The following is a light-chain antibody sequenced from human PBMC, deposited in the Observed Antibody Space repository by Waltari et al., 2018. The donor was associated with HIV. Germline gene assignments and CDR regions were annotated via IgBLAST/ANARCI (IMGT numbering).Light chain of an antibody. J-gene: IGLJ2*01. CDR3: CSYAGSYTLVV. Sequence: QSALTQPRSVSGSPGQSVTISCTGTSSDVGGFNFVSWYQQHPGKAPKLMLYDVTNRPSGVPDRFSGSKFDNTASLTISGLQADDEADYYCCSYAGSYTLVVFGGGTKLTVL. CDR2: DVT. V-gene: IGLV2-11*02. CDR1: SSDVGGFNF.